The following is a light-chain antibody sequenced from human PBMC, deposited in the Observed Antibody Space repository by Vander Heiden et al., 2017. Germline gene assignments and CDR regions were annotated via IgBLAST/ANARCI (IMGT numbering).Light chain of an antibody. CDR2: GAS. V-gene: IGKV3-20*01. CDR1: QSVSSSY. Sequence: EIVLTQSPDTLSLSPGERATLSCRATQSVSSSYLAWYQQKPGQSPRLLIYGASSRAAGIPDGFSGSGSGTDFALTISRLEPEDFAVYFCQQYYRSPLTFGGGTKVEIK. CDR3: QQYYRSPLT. J-gene: IGKJ4*01.